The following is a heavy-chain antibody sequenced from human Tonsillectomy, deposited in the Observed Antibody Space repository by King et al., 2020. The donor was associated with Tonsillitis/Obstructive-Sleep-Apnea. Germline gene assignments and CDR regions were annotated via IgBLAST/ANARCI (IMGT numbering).Heavy chain of an antibody. CDR1: GGTFSSYG. D-gene: IGHD6-13*01. V-gene: IGHV1-69*09. Sequence: VQLVESGAEVKKPGSSVKVSCKASGGTFSSYGISWVRQAPGQGLEWMGRIIPILGIAKYAQKFQGRVTITADKSTSTAYMELSSLRSEDTAVHYCAREGPRGAAAGYFDYWGQGTLVTVSS. CDR3: AREGPRGAAAGYFDY. J-gene: IGHJ4*02. CDR2: IIPILGIA.